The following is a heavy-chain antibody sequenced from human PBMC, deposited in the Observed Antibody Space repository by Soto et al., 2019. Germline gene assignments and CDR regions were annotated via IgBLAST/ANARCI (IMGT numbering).Heavy chain of an antibody. CDR1: GGSIKTFY. V-gene: IGHV4-4*07. D-gene: IGHD5-12*01. J-gene: IGHJ4*02. CDR3: AREGSYSAYNFAHGIQLWSFDF. Sequence: SETLSLTCTVSGGSIKTFYWSWVRQPAGKGLEWIGRIFSSGSTSFNPSLESRVAMSVGTSKNHFSLNLSSVTAADMAVYYCAREGSYSAYNFAHGIQLWSFDFWGQGALVTVSS. CDR2: IFSSGST.